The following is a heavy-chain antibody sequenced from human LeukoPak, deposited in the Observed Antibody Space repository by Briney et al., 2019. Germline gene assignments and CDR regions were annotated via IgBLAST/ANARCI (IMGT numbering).Heavy chain of an antibody. V-gene: IGHV3-33*08. J-gene: IGHJ6*02. CDR2: IWYDGSNK. Sequence: GGSLRLSCAASGFTFSSYGMHWVRQAPGKGLEWVAVIWYDGSNKYYADFVKGRFTISRDNSKNTLYLQMNSLRAEDTAVYCCAREGESDYYGMDVWGQGTTVTVSS. CDR3: AREGESDYYGMDV. CDR1: GFTFSSYG.